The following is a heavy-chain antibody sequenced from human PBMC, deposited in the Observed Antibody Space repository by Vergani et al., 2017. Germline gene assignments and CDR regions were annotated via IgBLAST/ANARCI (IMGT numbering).Heavy chain of an antibody. CDR3: ASRAVEPDLSDYGDVQWAFDI. V-gene: IGHV3-11*06. CDR1: GFTFSDYY. D-gene: IGHD4-17*01. J-gene: IGHJ3*02. Sequence: QVQLVESGGGLVKPGGSLRLSCAASGFTFSDYYMSWVRQAPGKGLEWVSYISSSSSYTNYADPVKGRFTISRDNAKNSLYLQMNSLRSEDTAVYYCASRAVEPDLSDYGDVQWAFDIWGQGTMVTVSS. CDR2: ISSSSSYT.